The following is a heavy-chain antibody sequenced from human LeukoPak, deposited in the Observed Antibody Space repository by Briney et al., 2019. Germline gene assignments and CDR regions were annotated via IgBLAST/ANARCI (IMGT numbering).Heavy chain of an antibody. CDR2: ISSSSSYI. CDR3: ARDLRDSGSWFPPHYYYYGMDV. Sequence: GGSLRLSCAASGFTFSSYSMNWVRQAPGKGLEWVSSISSSSSYIYYADSVKGRFTISRDNAKNSLYLQMNSLRAEDTAVYYCARDLRDSGSWFPPHYYYYGMDVWGQGTTVTVSS. CDR1: GFTFSSYS. J-gene: IGHJ6*02. D-gene: IGHD6-13*01. V-gene: IGHV3-21*01.